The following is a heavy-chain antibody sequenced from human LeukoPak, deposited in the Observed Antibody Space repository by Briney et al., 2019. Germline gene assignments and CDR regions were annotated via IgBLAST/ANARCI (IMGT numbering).Heavy chain of an antibody. V-gene: IGHV1-2*02. D-gene: IGHD6-19*01. Sequence: APVKVSCQASRYTLTGSYMHGVRPAPGQGLEGMRGINHNSGGTNYAQKFQSRVTMTRDTSISTAYMELSRLRSEDTAVYYCAREGYSSGWYDYWGQGTLVTVSS. CDR2: INHNSGGT. J-gene: IGHJ4*02. CDR3: AREGYSSGWYDY. CDR1: RYTLTGSY.